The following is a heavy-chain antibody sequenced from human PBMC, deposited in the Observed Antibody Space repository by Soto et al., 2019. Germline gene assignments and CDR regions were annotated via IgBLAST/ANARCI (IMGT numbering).Heavy chain of an antibody. CDR2: IIPIFNTA. Sequence: QVQLVQSGAEVKKPGSSVKVSCKASGGTFSSYAISWVLQAPGQGLEWRGGIIPIFNTANYAQKFQGRVRINSDKSRNIAYMGLSRLRTADTAVYYWARGPSCGGGDCSARGVGYWGQGTLVTVSS. D-gene: IGHD2-21*01. CDR3: ARGPSCGGGDCSARGVGY. CDR1: GGTFSSYA. V-gene: IGHV1-69*06. J-gene: IGHJ4*02.